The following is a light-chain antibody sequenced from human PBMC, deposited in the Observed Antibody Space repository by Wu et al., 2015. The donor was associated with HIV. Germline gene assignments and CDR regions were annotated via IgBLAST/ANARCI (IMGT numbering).Light chain of an antibody. J-gene: IGKJ2*03. Sequence: DTQVTQSPSFPSASVGDTVTISCRTRQSIGIFLNWYQQRPGEAPNLLIYDTSNLQGGIPSRFSGSASGTNFTLTISSLRPEDFATYYCQVAVSFGQGTKLDI. CDR2: DTS. V-gene: IGKV1-39*02. CDR3: QVAVS. CDR1: QSIGIF.